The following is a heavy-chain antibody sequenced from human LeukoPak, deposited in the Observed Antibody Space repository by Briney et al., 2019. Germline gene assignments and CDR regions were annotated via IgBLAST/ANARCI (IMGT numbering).Heavy chain of an antibody. D-gene: IGHD6-19*01. CDR2: INWNGGST. Sequence: GGSLRLSCAASGFTFEEHGMSWVRQAPGKGLEWVSGINWNGGSTGYGESAKGRFTISRDNAKNSMYLQMNRLRAERTDLYYCAGGDSSGWYFDYWGQGILVTVSS. CDR3: AGGDSSGWYFDY. J-gene: IGHJ4*02. V-gene: IGHV3-20*04. CDR1: GFTFEEHG.